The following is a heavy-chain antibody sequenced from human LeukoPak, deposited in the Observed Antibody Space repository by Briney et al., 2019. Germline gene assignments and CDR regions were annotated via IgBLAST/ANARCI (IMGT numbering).Heavy chain of an antibody. CDR3: AHYCSSTSCHRG. Sequence: SVKVSCKASVGTFSSYAISWVRQAPGQGLECMGGIIPIFGTANYAQKFQGRVTITADESTSTAYMELSSLRSEDTAVYYCAHYCSSTSCHRGWGQGTLVTVSS. J-gene: IGHJ4*02. CDR2: IIPIFGTA. CDR1: VGTFSSYA. D-gene: IGHD2-2*01. V-gene: IGHV1-69*01.